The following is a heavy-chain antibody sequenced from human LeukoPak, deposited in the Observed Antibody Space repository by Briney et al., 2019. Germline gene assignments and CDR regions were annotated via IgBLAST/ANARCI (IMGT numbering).Heavy chain of an antibody. CDR1: GGSISNYY. CDR3: ARWRDYYDSSGYSYWYFGL. V-gene: IGHV4-59*01. Sequence: SETLSLTCTVSGGSISNYYWNWIRQPPGKGLEWIGHIHYSGSTNYNSSLKSRVSISVHTSKNQFSLKLSSVTGADTAVYYCARWRDYYDSSGYSYWYFGLWGRGTLVTVSA. J-gene: IGHJ2*01. CDR2: IHYSGST. D-gene: IGHD3-22*01.